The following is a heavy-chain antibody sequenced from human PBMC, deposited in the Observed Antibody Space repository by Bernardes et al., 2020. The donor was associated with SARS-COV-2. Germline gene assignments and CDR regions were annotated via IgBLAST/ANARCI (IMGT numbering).Heavy chain of an antibody. V-gene: IGHV3-74*01. CDR2: INTDGRII. D-gene: IGHD5-12*01. CDR3: ARRISADGYYYFDS. Sequence: GGSLRLSCAASGFTFTNSWMHWVRQAPGKGLVWVSRINTDGRIINYADSAKGRFTISRDNAKSMLYLQMNSLRAEDTAVYYCARRISADGYYYFDSWGQGTPVTVSS. CDR1: GFTFTNSW. J-gene: IGHJ4*02.